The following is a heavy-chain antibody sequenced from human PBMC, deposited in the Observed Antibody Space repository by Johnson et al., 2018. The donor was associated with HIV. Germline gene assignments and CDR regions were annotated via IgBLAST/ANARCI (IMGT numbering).Heavy chain of an antibody. CDR2: IRYDGSNK. Sequence: QVQLVESGGGLVKPGGSLRLSCAASGFIFSDSWMHWVRQAPGKGLEGVAFIRYDGSNKYYADSVKGRFTISRDNSKNTLYLQMNSLRAEDTAVYYCAKASNYYDSSRHAFDIWGQGTMVTVSS. J-gene: IGHJ3*02. D-gene: IGHD3-22*01. CDR1: GFIFSDSW. CDR3: AKASNYYDSSRHAFDI. V-gene: IGHV3-30*02.